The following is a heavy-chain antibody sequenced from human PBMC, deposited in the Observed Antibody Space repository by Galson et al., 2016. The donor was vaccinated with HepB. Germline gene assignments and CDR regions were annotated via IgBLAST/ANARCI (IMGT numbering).Heavy chain of an antibody. CDR1: GGSFSGYY. CDR2: VNHSGST. D-gene: IGHD3-22*01. J-gene: IGHJ3*02. Sequence: ETLSLTCAVSGGSFSGYYWSWIRQSPGKGLEWIGEVNHSGSTNYNQSLKSPVTISVDTSKNQFSLKLSPATAADTAVYYCASGQRLWLIRRHAFDIWGQGTTVTVSS. CDR3: ASGQRLWLIRRHAFDI. V-gene: IGHV4-34*01.